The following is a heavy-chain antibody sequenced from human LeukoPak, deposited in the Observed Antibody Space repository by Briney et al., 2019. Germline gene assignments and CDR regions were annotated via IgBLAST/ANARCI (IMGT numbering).Heavy chain of an antibody. D-gene: IGHD3-22*01. CDR1: GFTFSKYA. J-gene: IGHJ4*02. CDR2: ISVSGGST. Sequence: GGSLRLSCAASGFTFSKYAMTWVRQAPGKGLEWVSGISVSGGSTNYADSVKGRFAISRDNSKNTLYLQMNSLRAEDTAVYYCAKSNYFDSGGYYFFDYWGQGTLVTVSS. V-gene: IGHV3-23*01. CDR3: AKSNYFDSGGYYFFDY.